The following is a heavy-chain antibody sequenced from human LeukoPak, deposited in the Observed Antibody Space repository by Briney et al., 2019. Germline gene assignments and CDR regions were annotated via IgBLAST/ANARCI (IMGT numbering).Heavy chain of an antibody. V-gene: IGHV4-38-2*01. J-gene: IGHJ3*02. Sequence: SETLSLTCAVSGYSISSGYYWGWIRQPPGKGLEWIGSIYHSGSTYYNPSLKSRVTISVDTSKNQFSLKLSSVTAADTAVYYCARTPLWFGREDAFDIWGQGTMVTVSS. D-gene: IGHD3-10*01. CDR3: ARTPLWFGREDAFDI. CDR2: IYHSGST. CDR1: GYSISSGYY.